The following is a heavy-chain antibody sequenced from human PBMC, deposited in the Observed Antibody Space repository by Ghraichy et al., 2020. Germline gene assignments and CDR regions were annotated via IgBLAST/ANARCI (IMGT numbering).Heavy chain of an antibody. CDR1: GGSISSDIYL. Sequence: SETLSLTCTVSGGSISSDIYLWGWIRQSPGKGLEWIGSIYYRGTTYNNPSLQSRVMTSVDTSKNQFSLNLRSVTAADTAVYFCVGHTHCSGRCHSVGLWGQGALVTVSS. CDR3: VGHTHCSGRCHSVGL. D-gene: IGHD2-15*01. V-gene: IGHV4-39*01. J-gene: IGHJ4*02. CDR2: IYYRGTT.